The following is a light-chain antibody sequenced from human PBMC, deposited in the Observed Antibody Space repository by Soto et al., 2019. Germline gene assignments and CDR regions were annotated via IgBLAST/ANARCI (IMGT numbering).Light chain of an antibody. Sequence: EIVLTQSPGTLSLSPGERATLSCRASQSVSSSYLAWYQQKPGQAPRLLIYGASSRATNIPDRFSGSGSGTDFTLTISRLEPEDFAVYYCQQYGSSTLTFGPGTKVDIK. CDR2: GAS. CDR1: QSVSSSY. CDR3: QQYGSSTLT. V-gene: IGKV3-20*01. J-gene: IGKJ3*01.